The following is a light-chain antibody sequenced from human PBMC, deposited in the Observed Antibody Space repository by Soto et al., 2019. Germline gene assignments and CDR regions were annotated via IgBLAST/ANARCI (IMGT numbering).Light chain of an antibody. CDR2: GAS. V-gene: IGKV3-15*01. Sequence: EIVMTQSPATLSVSPGERATLSCRASQSVSSNLAWYQQKPGQAPRLLIYGASTRATGIPARFSGSGYGTEFTINISSLQSEDFEVYYCQQYNNWPPWTFGQGTKVEIK. J-gene: IGKJ1*01. CDR1: QSVSSN. CDR3: QQYNNWPPWT.